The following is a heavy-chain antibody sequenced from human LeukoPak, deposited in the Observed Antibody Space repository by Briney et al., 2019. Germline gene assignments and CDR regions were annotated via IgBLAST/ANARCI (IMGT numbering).Heavy chain of an antibody. D-gene: IGHD5-24*01. CDR1: SASFDSADDV. Sequence: SETLSLTCTVSSASFDSADDVWSWIRQPPGNGLEWLGCMYSSGSTLYNPSLKRRVALSLDTPMNQVSLQLQSGTVTVTPGDYCDGVDGDAFDLWGQGTMVTVSS. CDR2: MYSSGST. J-gene: IGHJ3*01. V-gene: IGHV4-30-4*01. CDR3: DGVDGDAFDL.